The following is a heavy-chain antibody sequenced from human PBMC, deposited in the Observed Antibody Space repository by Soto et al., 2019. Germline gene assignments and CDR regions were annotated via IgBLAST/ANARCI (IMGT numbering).Heavy chain of an antibody. J-gene: IGHJ3*02. D-gene: IGHD3-3*01. CDR2: ISAYNGNT. Sequence: QAPLVQSGAEVKKPGASVKVSCKASGYTFTSYGISWVRQAPGQGLEWMGWISAYNGNTNYAQKLQGRVTMTTDTSTSTAYMELRSLRSDDTAVYYCARTRRVLRFLEWFPDAFDIWGQGTMVTVSS. CDR3: ARTRRVLRFLEWFPDAFDI. CDR1: GYTFTSYG. V-gene: IGHV1-18*01.